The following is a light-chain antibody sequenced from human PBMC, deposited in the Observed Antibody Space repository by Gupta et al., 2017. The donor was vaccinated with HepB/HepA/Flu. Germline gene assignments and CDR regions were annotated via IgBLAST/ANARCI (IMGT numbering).Light chain of an antibody. J-gene: IGKJ4*01. CDR2: GAS. Sequence: IVMTQSPATLSVPPGERATLSCRASQTVNSNLAWYQQKPGQAPRLLIDGASTRATGIPAWLSGRGSGTEFTLTSSSMQSEDVAVYYCQQYKSCPLAFGGGTNVE. CDR3: QQYKSCPLA. V-gene: IGKV3-15*01. CDR1: QTVNSN.